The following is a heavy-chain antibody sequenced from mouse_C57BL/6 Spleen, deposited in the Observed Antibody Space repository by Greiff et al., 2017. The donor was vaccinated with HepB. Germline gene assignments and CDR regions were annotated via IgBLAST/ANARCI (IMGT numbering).Heavy chain of an antibody. J-gene: IGHJ4*01. CDR3: ARYDYDDAGYAMDD. CDR2: IRNKANGYTT. CDR1: GFTFTDYY. D-gene: IGHD2-4*01. V-gene: IGHV7-3*01. Sequence: EVKLVESGGGLVQPGGSLSLSCAASGFTFTDYYMSWVRQPPGKALEWLGFIRNKANGYTTEYSASVKGRFTISRDNSQSILYLQMNALRAEDSATYYCARYDYDDAGYAMDDWGQGTSVTVSS.